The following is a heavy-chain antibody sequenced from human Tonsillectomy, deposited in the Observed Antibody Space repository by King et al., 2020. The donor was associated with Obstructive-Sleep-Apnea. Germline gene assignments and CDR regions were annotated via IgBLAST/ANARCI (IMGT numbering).Heavy chain of an antibody. D-gene: IGHD5-12*01. CDR3: VRQGEGYPNFPLDY. Sequence: VQLVESGVEVKKPGESLKISCQSSGYTFSDYWISWVRQLPGKGLEWMGMIDPRDSDDRDSPSFQGQVTLSADKSLSTAYLQWSSLKASDSAIYYCVRQGEGYPNFPLDYWGQGTLVTVSS. CDR1: GYTFSDYW. CDR2: IDPRDSDD. J-gene: IGHJ4*02. V-gene: IGHV5-51*01.